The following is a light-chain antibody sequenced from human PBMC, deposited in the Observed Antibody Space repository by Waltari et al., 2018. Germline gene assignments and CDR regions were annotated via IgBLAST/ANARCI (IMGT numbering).Light chain of an antibody. J-gene: IGLJ2*01. CDR1: LLPKQF. CDR2: KDT. V-gene: IGLV3-25*03. CDR3: QSVDVTALP. Sequence: SYELTQPPSVSVSPGQTATITCSGDLLPKQFAYWYQQRPGQAPFLLIYKDTERAAGIPERFSGSTSGTTVPLAIAGVQAEDEADYFCQSVDVTALPFGGGTRLTVL.